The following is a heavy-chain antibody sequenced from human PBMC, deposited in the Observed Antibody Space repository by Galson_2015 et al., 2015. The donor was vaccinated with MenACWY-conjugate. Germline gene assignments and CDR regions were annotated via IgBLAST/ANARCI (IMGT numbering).Heavy chain of an antibody. D-gene: IGHD6-13*01. CDR2: ISTYNGNA. CDR1: GYIFTNFG. CDR3: ARDPIGRHDSSSWFWMD. J-gene: IGHJ4*02. V-gene: IGHV1-18*01. Sequence: SVKVSCKAAGYIFTNFGITWVRKAPGQGLEWMGWISTYNGNANYAPKVRDRVMMTTDTSTNTVHMELKRLTSNDTAVYFCARDPIGRHDSSSWFWMDWGQGTPVTVSS.